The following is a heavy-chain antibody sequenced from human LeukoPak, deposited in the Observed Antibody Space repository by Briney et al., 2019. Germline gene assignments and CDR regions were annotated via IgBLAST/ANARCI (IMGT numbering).Heavy chain of an antibody. J-gene: IGHJ3*02. CDR3: ARDRDFWSGYSDAFDI. CDR2: IKQDGSEK. CDR1: GFTFSSYW. Sequence: GGSLRLSCAASGFTFSSYWMSWVRQAPGKGLEWVANIKQDGSEKYYVDSVKGRFTISRDNAKNSLYLQMNSLRAEDTAVYYCARDRDFWSGYSDAFDIWGQGTMVTVSS. V-gene: IGHV3-7*01. D-gene: IGHD3-3*01.